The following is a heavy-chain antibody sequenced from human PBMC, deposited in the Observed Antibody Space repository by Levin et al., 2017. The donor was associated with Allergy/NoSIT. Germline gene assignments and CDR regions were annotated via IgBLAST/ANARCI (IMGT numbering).Heavy chain of an antibody. CDR2: IWYDGSNK. V-gene: IGHV3-33*01. CDR3: VRDRASFYLDF. CDR1: GFTFKNHG. D-gene: IGHD2-2*01. J-gene: IGHJ4*02. Sequence: PGESLKISCAASGFTFKNHGMHWVRQAPGKGLEWVAVIWYDGSNKYYADSVKGRFTISRDNSKNTLYLQIISLGAEDTAMYYCVRDRASFYLDFWGQGSLVTVS.